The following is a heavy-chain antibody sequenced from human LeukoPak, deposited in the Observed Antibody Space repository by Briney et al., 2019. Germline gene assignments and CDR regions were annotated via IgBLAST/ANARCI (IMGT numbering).Heavy chain of an antibody. CDR3: ARDAYYYDSSGYYFYPFDY. Sequence: GGSLRLSCAASGFTFSSCEMNWVRQAPGKGLEWVSYISSSGSTIYYADSVKGRFTISRDNAKNSLYLQMNSLRAEDTAVYYCARDAYYYDSSGYYFYPFDYWGQGTLVTVSS. CDR1: GFTFSSCE. D-gene: IGHD3-22*01. J-gene: IGHJ4*02. V-gene: IGHV3-48*03. CDR2: ISSSGSTI.